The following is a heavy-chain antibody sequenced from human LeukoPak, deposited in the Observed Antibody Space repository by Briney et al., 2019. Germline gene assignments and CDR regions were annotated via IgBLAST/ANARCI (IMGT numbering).Heavy chain of an antibody. Sequence: SVKVSCKASGGTFSSYAISWVRQAPGQGLEWMGGIIPIFGTANYAQRFQGRVTITADESTSTAYMELSSLRSEDTAVYYCARDLRSHPEIAVAGGPSNWGQGTLVTVSS. J-gene: IGHJ4*02. V-gene: IGHV1-69*01. CDR2: IIPIFGTA. CDR1: GGTFSSYA. D-gene: IGHD6-19*01. CDR3: ARDLRSHPEIAVAGGPSN.